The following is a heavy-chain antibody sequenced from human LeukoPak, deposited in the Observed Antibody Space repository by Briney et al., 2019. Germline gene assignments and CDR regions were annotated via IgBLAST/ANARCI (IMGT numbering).Heavy chain of an antibody. CDR2: INTDGSST. CDR3: ARQAAAGSKYYYYYMDV. J-gene: IGHJ6*03. Sequence: GGSLRLSCAASGFTFSSYWMHWVRQAPGKGLVWVSRINTDGSSTSYADSVKGRFTISRDNAKNTLYLQMNSLRAEDTAVYYCARQAAAGSKYYYYYMDVWGKGTTVTVSS. CDR1: GFTFSSYW. V-gene: IGHV3-74*01. D-gene: IGHD6-13*01.